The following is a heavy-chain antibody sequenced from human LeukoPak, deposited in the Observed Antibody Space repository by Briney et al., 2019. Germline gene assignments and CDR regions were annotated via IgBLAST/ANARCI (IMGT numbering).Heavy chain of an antibody. Sequence: ASVKVSCKASGYTFTGYYMHWVRQAPGRGLEWMGRINPNSGDANYAQKFQGRVTMTRDTSINTAYMELSGLKSDDTAVYYCARATAASYEYWGQGTLVTVSS. CDR1: GYTFTGYY. CDR2: INPNSGDA. V-gene: IGHV1-2*06. CDR3: ARATAASYEY. D-gene: IGHD2-2*01. J-gene: IGHJ4*02.